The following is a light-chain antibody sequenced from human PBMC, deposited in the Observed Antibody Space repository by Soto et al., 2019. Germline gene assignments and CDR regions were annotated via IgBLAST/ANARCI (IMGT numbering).Light chain of an antibody. CDR2: DAS. CDR3: QQRSNWPYLT. J-gene: IGKJ4*01. CDR1: QSVSGY. Sequence: EIVLTQSPDTLSLSPGERATLSCRASQSVSGYLGWYQQKPSQAPRLLIYDASNRAYGVPARFRGSGSGTNFTLTIASLEPEDFAVYYCQQRSNWPYLTFGGGTRV. V-gene: IGKV3-11*01.